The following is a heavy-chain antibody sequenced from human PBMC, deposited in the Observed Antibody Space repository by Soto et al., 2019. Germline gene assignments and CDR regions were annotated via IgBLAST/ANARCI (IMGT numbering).Heavy chain of an antibody. Sequence: QVQLQESGPGLVKPSETLSLTCTVSGGSIRDYYWSWIRQPAGKGLEWIGRISSGGSTNYNPSLRRRVPMSVDTSKNHCYLKLTSVAAADTAVYYCARGPGGVGEFSRDYWGQGTLVTVSS. D-gene: IGHD3-10*01. CDR1: GGSIRDYY. V-gene: IGHV4-4*07. J-gene: IGHJ4*02. CDR3: ARGPGGVGEFSRDY. CDR2: ISSGGST.